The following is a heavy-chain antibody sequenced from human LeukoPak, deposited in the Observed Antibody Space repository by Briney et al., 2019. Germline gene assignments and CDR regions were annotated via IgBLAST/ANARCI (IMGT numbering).Heavy chain of an antibody. J-gene: IGHJ4*02. CDR3: ARMTAYSGSYSANLDY. CDR2: INWNGGST. CDR1: GFTFDDYG. Sequence: PGGSLRLSCAASGFTFDDYGMSWVRQAPGKGLEWVSGINWNGGSTGYADSVKGRFTISRVNAKNPLYLQMNSLRAEDTALYYCARMTAYSGSYSANLDYWGQGTLVTVSS. D-gene: IGHD1-26*01. V-gene: IGHV3-20*04.